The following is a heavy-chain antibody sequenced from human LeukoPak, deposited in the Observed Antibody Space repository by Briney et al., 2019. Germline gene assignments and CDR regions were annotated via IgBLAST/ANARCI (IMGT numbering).Heavy chain of an antibody. CDR3: ARGDYWSGDF. CDR2: IAGDESEK. Sequence: GGSLRPSCAVSGFTFSNYWMSWVRQAPGKGLEWVANIAGDESEKYYVDSVRGRFTISRDNAKNSLYLQMNSLRVEDTAVYYCARGDYWSGDFWGQGTLVTVSS. V-gene: IGHV3-7*01. D-gene: IGHD3-3*01. J-gene: IGHJ4*02. CDR1: GFTFSNYW.